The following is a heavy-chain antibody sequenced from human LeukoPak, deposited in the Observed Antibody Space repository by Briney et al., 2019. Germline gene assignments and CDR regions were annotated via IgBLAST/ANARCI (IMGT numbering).Heavy chain of an antibody. V-gene: IGHV3-13*01. CDR3: ARADPGYCSGGSCYFDY. CDR2: IGTAGDT. CDR1: GFTFSSYD. J-gene: IGHJ4*02. D-gene: IGHD2-15*01. Sequence: GGSLRLSCAASGFTFSSYDMHWVRQATGKGLEWGSAIGTAGDTYYPGSVKGRFTISRENAKNSLYLQMNSLRAGDTAVYYCARADPGYCSGGSCYFDYWGQGTLVTVSS.